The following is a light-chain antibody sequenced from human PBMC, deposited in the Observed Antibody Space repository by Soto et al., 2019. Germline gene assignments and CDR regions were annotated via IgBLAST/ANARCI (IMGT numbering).Light chain of an antibody. CDR3: QQYNNWPYT. Sequence: EIVMTQSPATLSVSPGERATLSCRASQSVSSNLAWYQQKPGQAPRLLVYGASTRATGIPARFSGSGFGTEFTVTISSLQSADCAIYYCQQYNNWPYTFGQGTKLEIK. J-gene: IGKJ2*01. CDR2: GAS. CDR1: QSVSSN. V-gene: IGKV3-15*01.